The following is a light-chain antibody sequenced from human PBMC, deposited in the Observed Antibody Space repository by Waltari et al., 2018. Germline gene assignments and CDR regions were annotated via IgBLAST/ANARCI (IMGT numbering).Light chain of an antibody. CDR1: QSVSSN. V-gene: IGKV3-15*01. CDR3: QQYNNWPPWT. Sequence: EIVMTQSPATLSVSPGERATLSCRASQSVSSNLAWYQQKPGQAPRLLSYGASTRATGIPARFSGSGSGTEFTLTISSRQSEDFAVYYCQQYNNWPPWTFDQGTKVEIK. J-gene: IGKJ1*01. CDR2: GAS.